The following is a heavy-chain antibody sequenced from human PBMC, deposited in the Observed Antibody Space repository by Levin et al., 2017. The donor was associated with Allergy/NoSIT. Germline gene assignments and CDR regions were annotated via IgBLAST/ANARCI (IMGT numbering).Heavy chain of an antibody. CDR3: ARDVDGVVAPTPFDAADL. V-gene: IGHV3-33*01. CDR1: GFTFTAYG. Sequence: GGSLRLSCAASGFTFTAYGMHWVRQAPGKGLEWVAVVRYDGSNKYYADSVKGRFTISRDNSKNTLYLQLNSLRAEDTAVYYCARDVDGVVAPTPFDAADLWGQGTLVTVSS. CDR2: VRYDGSNK. J-gene: IGHJ3*01. D-gene: IGHD3-3*01.